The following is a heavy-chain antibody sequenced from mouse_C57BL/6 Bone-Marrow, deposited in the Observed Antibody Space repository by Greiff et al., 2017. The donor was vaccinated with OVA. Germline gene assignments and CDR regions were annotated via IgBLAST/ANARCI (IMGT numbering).Heavy chain of an antibody. J-gene: IGHJ2*01. D-gene: IGHD6-1*01. CDR2: INPSSGYT. CDR3: GSGFDY. CDR1: GYTFTSYT. V-gene: IGHV1-4*01. Sequence: VKLVESGAELARPGASVKMSCKASGYTFTSYTMHWVKQRPGQGLEWIGYINPSSGYTKYNQKFKDKATLTADKSSSTAYMQLSSLTSEDSAVYYCGSGFDYLGQGTTLTVSS.